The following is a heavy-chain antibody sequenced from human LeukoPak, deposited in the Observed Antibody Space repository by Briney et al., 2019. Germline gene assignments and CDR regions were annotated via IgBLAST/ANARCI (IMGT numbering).Heavy chain of an antibody. CDR3: ARDAGRIVGATGAFDI. Sequence: ASVKVSCKASGGTFSSYAISWVRQAPGQGLEWMGGVIPIFGTANYAQKFQGRVTITADKSTSTAYMELSSLRSEDTAVYYCARDAGRIVGATGAFDIWGQGTMVTVSS. CDR1: GGTFSSYA. V-gene: IGHV1-69*06. J-gene: IGHJ3*02. D-gene: IGHD1-26*01. CDR2: VIPIFGTA.